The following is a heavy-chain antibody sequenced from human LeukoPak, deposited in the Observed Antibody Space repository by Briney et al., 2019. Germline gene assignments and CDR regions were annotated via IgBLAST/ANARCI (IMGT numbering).Heavy chain of an antibody. Sequence: PGGSLRLSCAASGFTFSSYSMNWVRQAPGKGLEWVSSISSSSSYIYYADSVKGRFTISRDNAKNSLYLQMNSLRAEDTAVYYCARGVVYYDILTGYLTGNWFDPWGQGTLVTVSS. CDR1: GFTFSSYS. V-gene: IGHV3-21*01. D-gene: IGHD3-9*01. CDR2: ISSSSSYI. J-gene: IGHJ5*02. CDR3: ARGVVYYDILTGYLTGNWFDP.